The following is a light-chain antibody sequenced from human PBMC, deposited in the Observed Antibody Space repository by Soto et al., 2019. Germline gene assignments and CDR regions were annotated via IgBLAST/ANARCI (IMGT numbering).Light chain of an antibody. Sequence: QSALTQPASVSGSPGQSITISCTGTTSDVGSYNLVSWYQQQPGKAPKLMIYEVSKRPSGVSNRFSGSKSGNTASLTISGLQADDEADSYCCSYAGSSRVFGGGTKLTVL. CDR1: TSDVGSYNL. CDR2: EVS. CDR3: CSYAGSSRV. V-gene: IGLV2-23*02. J-gene: IGLJ3*02.